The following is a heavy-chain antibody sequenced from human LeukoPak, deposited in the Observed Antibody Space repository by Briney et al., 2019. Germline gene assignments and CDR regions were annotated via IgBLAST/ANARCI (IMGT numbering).Heavy chain of an antibody. J-gene: IGHJ4*02. CDR2: INPSGST. Sequence: SETLSLTCAVYGGSLSGHYWSWIRQPPGKGLEWIGEINPSGSTNYNPSLKSRVTISVDTSKNQFSLKLSSVTAADTAVYYCARGGRSGTAMVTNYWGQGTLVTVSS. CDR3: ARGGRSGTAMVTNY. CDR1: GGSLSGHY. D-gene: IGHD5-18*01. V-gene: IGHV4-34*01.